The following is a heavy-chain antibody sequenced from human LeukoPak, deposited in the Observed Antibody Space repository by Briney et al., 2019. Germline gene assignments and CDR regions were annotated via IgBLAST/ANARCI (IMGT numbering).Heavy chain of an antibody. D-gene: IGHD3-10*01. CDR2: ISAYNGNT. Sequence: ASVKVSCKASGYGFTNYCISWVRQAPGQGLEWMGWISAYNGNTDYAQKFQGRVTMTTDTSTGTAYMELRSLRSDDTAVYFCARGGSGSQAFDFWGQGTLVTVSS. J-gene: IGHJ4*02. CDR1: GYGFTNYC. CDR3: ARGGSGSQAFDF. V-gene: IGHV1-18*01.